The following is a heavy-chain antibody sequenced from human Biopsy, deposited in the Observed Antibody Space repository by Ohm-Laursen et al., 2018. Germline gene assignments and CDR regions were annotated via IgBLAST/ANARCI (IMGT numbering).Heavy chain of an antibody. J-gene: IGHJ6*02. CDR1: GFTFSDYY. CDR3: ARELGNGMDV. CDR2: ITNTGRTV. V-gene: IGHV3-11*01. Sequence: SLRLSCSAFGFTFSDYYMNWIRQAPGKGLEWVSFITNTGRTVYVDSVKGRFTISRDNADNSLHLQMKSLRAEDTAVYYCARELGNGMDVWGQGTPVTVSS.